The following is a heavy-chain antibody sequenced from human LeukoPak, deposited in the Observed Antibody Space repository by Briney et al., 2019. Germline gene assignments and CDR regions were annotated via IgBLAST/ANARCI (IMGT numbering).Heavy chain of an antibody. CDR2: IRSKAYGGTT. V-gene: IGHV3-49*04. D-gene: IGHD3-22*01. CDR1: GFTFGDYA. J-gene: IGHJ4*02. Sequence: GESLKISCAASGFTFGDYAVSWVRQAPGKGLEWIGFIRSKAYGGTTQYAASVKGRFTLSRDDSKSITYLQMNSLKTEDTAVYYCTRDHPYYYDNSGYPLDYWGQGTLVTVSS. CDR3: TRDHPYYYDNSGYPLDY.